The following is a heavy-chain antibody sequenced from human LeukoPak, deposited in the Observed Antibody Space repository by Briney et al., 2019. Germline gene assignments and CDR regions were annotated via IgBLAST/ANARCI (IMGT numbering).Heavy chain of an antibody. D-gene: IGHD3-22*01. CDR2: ISSSSSTI. V-gene: IGHV3-48*04. CDR1: GFTFSSYG. Sequence: GGSLRLSCAASGFTFSSYGMSWVRQAPGKGLEWVSYISSSSSTIYYADSVKGRFTISRDNAKNSLYLQMNSLRAEDTAVYYCARAGGDDSSGVDAFDIWGQGTMVTVSS. J-gene: IGHJ3*02. CDR3: ARAGGDDSSGVDAFDI.